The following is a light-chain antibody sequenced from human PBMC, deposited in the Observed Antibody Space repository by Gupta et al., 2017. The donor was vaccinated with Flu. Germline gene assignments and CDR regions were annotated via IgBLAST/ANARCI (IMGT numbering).Light chain of an antibody. CDR3: QHYNHLPLVT. CDR1: HDNNTG. Sequence: DRVTITCQANHDNNTGLNWYQHKQGIAPNLLFHGASNLERGVPSRFSGSGSGTDFTITIRRLQPEDIATYYCQHYNHLPLVTFGPGT. V-gene: IGKV1-33*01. CDR2: GAS. J-gene: IGKJ3*01.